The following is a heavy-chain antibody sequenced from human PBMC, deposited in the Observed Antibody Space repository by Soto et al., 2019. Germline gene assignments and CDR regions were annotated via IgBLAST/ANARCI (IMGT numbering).Heavy chain of an antibody. D-gene: IGHD3-16*02. CDR3: ARWALGGGIPSHYYQVIDX. V-gene: IGHV1-69*06. CDR2: IIPIFGTA. CDR1: GGTFSSYA. Sequence: GASVKVSCKASGGTFSSYAISWVRQAPGQGLASMGAIIPIFGTANYAQKCQGRATITADKSTSTAYMDLRGLGSEDRAGDYCARWALGGGIPSHYYQVIDXWGK. J-gene: IGHJ6*03.